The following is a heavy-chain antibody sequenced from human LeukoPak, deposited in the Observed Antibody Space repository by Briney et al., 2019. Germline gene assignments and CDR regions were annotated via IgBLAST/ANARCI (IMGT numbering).Heavy chain of an antibody. J-gene: IGHJ5*02. D-gene: IGHD6-19*01. CDR2: INPNSGGT. CDR3: AREPYSSGWPRSNWFDP. CDR1: GYTFTGYY. Sequence: ASVKVSCKASGYTFTGYYMHWVRQAPGQGLEWMGWINPNSGGTNYAQKFQGRVTMTRDTSISTAYMELSRLRSDDTAAYYCAREPYSSGWPRSNWFDPWGQGTLVTVSS. V-gene: IGHV1-2*02.